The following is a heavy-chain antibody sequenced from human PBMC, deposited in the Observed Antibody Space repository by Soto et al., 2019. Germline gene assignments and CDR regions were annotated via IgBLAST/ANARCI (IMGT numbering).Heavy chain of an antibody. Sequence: QVQLQESGPGLVKPSETLFLTCTVSGGSISTYYWNWIRQPPGKGLEWIGYIYYTGLTNYNPSLKSRVTISVDTSKNQLSLKLGSVTAADTAVYYCARRLPAAGTTWLDPWGQGTLVTVSS. CDR1: GGSISTYY. J-gene: IGHJ5*02. D-gene: IGHD6-13*01. V-gene: IGHV4-59*08. CDR2: IYYTGLT. CDR3: ARRLPAAGTTWLDP.